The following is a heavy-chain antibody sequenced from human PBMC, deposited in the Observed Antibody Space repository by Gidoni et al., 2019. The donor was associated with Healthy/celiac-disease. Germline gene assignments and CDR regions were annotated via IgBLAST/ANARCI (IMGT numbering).Heavy chain of an antibody. D-gene: IGHD3-3*01. CDR1: GYTFTSYG. Sequence: QVQLVQSGAEVKKPGASVKVSCKASGYTFTSYGISWVRQAPGQGLEWMGWISAYHGNTNYVQKLQGRVTITTETSTSTAYMELRSLRTDGTAVYYCARDRRGSRFLEWLWQYGMDVWGQGTTVTVSS. CDR2: ISAYHGNT. V-gene: IGHV1-18*04. CDR3: ARDRRGSRFLEWLWQYGMDV. J-gene: IGHJ6*02.